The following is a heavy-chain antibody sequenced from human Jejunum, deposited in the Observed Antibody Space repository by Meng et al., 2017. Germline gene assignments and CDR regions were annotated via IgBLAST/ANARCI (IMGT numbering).Heavy chain of an antibody. Sequence: HQWGTKLCKLRTTHSPHWAVDVWAYWGFYLSWSRRPPRQGLEWIGELHPSGSPDYNPSLKSRLTISLDTSKNQFSLSLNSATAADTSIYYCTRGTDRAKSGDYWGQGTLVTVSS. CDR1: VWAYWGFY. D-gene: IGHD1-14*01. V-gene: IGHV4-34*01. CDR2: LHPSGSP. J-gene: IGHJ4*02. CDR3: TRGTDRAKSGDY.